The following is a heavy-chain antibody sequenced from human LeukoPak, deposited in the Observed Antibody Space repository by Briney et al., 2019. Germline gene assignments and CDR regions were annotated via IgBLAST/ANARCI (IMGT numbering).Heavy chain of an antibody. CDR3: VRDPIPGYPDYFDS. J-gene: IGHJ4*02. D-gene: IGHD2-15*01. CDR2: ISDDGTEK. V-gene: IGHV3-30-3*01. Sequence: GGSLRLSCSVSGFRVTNHALHWVRQTPGKGLEWLSLISDDGTEKSYADSVRGRFIVSRDNSRNTVYLQMNSLRLEDTALYHCVRDPIPGYPDYFDSWGRGTLVTVSS. CDR1: GFRVTNHA.